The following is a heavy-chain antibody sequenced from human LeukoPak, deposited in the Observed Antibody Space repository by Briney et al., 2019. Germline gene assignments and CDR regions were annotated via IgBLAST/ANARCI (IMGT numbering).Heavy chain of an antibody. Sequence: GGSLRLSCAASGFTFSSYAMHWVRQAPGKGLEWVAVISYDGSNKYYADSVKGRFTISRDNAKNSLYLQMNSLRDEDTAVYYCARESSSMASHSFDYWGQGTLVTVSP. CDR1: GFTFSSYA. D-gene: IGHD2/OR15-2a*01. J-gene: IGHJ4*02. V-gene: IGHV3-30-3*01. CDR3: ARESSSMASHSFDY. CDR2: ISYDGSNK.